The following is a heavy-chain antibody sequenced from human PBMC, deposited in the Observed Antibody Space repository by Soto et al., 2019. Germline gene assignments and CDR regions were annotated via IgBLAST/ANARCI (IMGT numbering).Heavy chain of an antibody. CDR2: MNPDNGKT. CDR1: GYTFTSND. V-gene: IGHV1-8*01. Sequence: QVQLVQSGAEVKKPGASVKVSCKASGYTFTSNDINWVRQAPGQGPEWMGWMNPDNGKTGFAHKFQGRITMTRNTSISPAYMELSSLRSDDTAVYFCARPLCSSTRCGPYFFDSWGQGSLVTVSS. D-gene: IGHD2-2*01. CDR3: ARPLCSSTRCGPYFFDS. J-gene: IGHJ4*02.